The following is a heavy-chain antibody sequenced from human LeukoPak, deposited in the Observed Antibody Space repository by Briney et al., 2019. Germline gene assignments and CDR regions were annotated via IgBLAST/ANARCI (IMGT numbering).Heavy chain of an antibody. J-gene: IGHJ3*01. CDR3: VKVYNVIENAFDL. Sequence: LPGGSLRLSCAASGFTFNDYAMQWVRQPPGKGLEWVSGISWNSGSIGYADSVKGRFTISRDNAKNSLYLQMNSLRAEDTALYYCVKVYNVIENAFDLWGQGTMVSVSS. V-gene: IGHV3-9*01. CDR1: GFTFNDYA. D-gene: IGHD3-16*02. CDR2: ISWNSGSI.